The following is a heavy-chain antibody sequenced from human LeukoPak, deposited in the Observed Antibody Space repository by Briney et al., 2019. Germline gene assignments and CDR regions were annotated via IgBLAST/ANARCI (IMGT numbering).Heavy chain of an antibody. CDR3: ARVAAGAEAHTLHYPYMDV. CDR2: ISSTSMYI. J-gene: IGHJ6*03. D-gene: IGHD6-13*01. V-gene: IGHV3-21*01. Sequence: GRSLRLFCAASRLTFGIYSMTCAPHAPGRGLEWGSSISSTSMYIYYADSTGGRFTISRDNAENSLFLQIDSLGVEDTAVYSCARVAAGAEAHTLHYPYMDVWGKGATVTVSS. CDR1: RLTFGIYS.